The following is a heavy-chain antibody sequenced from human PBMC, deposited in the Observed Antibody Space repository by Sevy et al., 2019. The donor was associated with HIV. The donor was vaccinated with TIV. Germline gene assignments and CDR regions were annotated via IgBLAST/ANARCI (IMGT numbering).Heavy chain of an antibody. CDR3: ATEIAAAGYFQH. CDR2: FDPEDGET. D-gene: IGHD6-13*01. V-gene: IGHV1-24*01. Sequence: ASVKVSCKVSGYTLTELSMHWVRQAPGKGLEWMGGFDPEDGETIYAQKFQGRVTMTEDTSTDTAYMELSSLRSEDTAVYYCATEIAAAGYFQHWGQCTLVTVSS. CDR1: GYTLTELS. J-gene: IGHJ1*01.